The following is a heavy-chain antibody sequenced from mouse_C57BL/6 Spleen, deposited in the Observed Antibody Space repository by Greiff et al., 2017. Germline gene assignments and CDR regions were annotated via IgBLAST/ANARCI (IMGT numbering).Heavy chain of an antibody. Sequence: VQLQQSGPELVKPGASVKIPCKASGYTFTDYNMDWVKQSHGKSLEWIGDINPNNGGTIYNQKFKGKATLTVDKSSSTAYMELRSLTSEDIAVYYCARRYYYGPWYFDYWGQGTTLTVSS. CDR3: ARRYYYGPWYFDY. J-gene: IGHJ2*01. CDR2: INPNNGGT. D-gene: IGHD1-1*01. V-gene: IGHV1-18*01. CDR1: GYTFTDYN.